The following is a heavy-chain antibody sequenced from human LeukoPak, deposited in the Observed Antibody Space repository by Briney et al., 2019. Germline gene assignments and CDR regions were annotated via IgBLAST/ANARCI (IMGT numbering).Heavy chain of an antibody. CDR2: ISSSSSTI. D-gene: IGHD3-16*01. CDR1: GFTFSNYM. J-gene: IGHJ4*02. Sequence: GGSLRLSCAASGFTFSNYMMTWVRQAPGKGLEWVSYISSSSSTIYHADSVKGRFTISRDNAKNSLYLQMNSLRAEDTAVYYCARPAFGGVNVYWGQGTLVTVSS. V-gene: IGHV3-48*01. CDR3: ARPAFGGVNVY.